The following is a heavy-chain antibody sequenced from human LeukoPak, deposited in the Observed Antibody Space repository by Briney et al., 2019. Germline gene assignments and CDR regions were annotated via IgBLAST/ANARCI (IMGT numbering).Heavy chain of an antibody. D-gene: IGHD3-16*01. J-gene: IGHJ3*02. Sequence: GRSLRLSCAASGFTFTNFAMHWVRQAPGKGLEWVTVISDDGNNKYFADSVKGRFTISRDNSKNTLYLQMNSLRAEDTAVYYCAREGGGHHDAFDIWGQGTMVTVSS. CDR1: GFTFTNFA. V-gene: IGHV3-30*03. CDR2: ISDDGNNK. CDR3: AREGGGHHDAFDI.